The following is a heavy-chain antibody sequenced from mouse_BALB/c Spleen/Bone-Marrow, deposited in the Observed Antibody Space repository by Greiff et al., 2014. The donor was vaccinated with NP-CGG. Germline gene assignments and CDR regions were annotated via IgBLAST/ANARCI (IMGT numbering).Heavy chain of an antibody. CDR2: IFPGTGTT. CDR3: ARKRISTVIATAYYFDY. D-gene: IGHD2-4*01. V-gene: IGHV1S132*01. Sequence: VQVVESGAELVKPGASVKLSCKTSGYTFTSYWIQWVKQRPGQGLGWIGEIFPGTGTTYYNEKFKDKATLTIDTSSSTAYMQLGSLTSEDSAVYFCARKRISTVIATAYYFDYWGQGSTLTVSS. CDR1: GYTFTSYW. J-gene: IGHJ2*01.